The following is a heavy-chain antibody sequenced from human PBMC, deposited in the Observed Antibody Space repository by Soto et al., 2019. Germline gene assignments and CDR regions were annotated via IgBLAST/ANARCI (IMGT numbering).Heavy chain of an antibody. Sequence: QVQLVESGGGVVQPGRSLRLSCAASGFTFSSYAMHWVRQAPGKGLEWVAVISYDGSNKYYADSVKGRFTISRDNSKNTLDLQMNSLGAEDTAVYYCASTALRGGVVTAIPSNYYGMDVWGQGTTVTVSS. CDR1: GFTFSSYA. CDR3: ASTALRGGVVTAIPSNYYGMDV. D-gene: IGHD2-21*02. CDR2: ISYDGSNK. J-gene: IGHJ6*02. V-gene: IGHV3-30-3*01.